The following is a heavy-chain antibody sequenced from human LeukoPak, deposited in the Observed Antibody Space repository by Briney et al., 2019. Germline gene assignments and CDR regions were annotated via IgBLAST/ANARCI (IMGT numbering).Heavy chain of an antibody. CDR3: ARHGSGPVGATNY. D-gene: IGHD1-26*01. J-gene: IGHJ4*02. CDR1: GGSISSSSYY. Sequence: SETLSLTCTASGGSISSSSYYWGWIRQPPGKGLEWIGSIYYTGGTYYNPSLKSRVTISVDTSKNQFSLNLSSVTAADTAVYYCARHGSGPVGATNYWGQGTLVTASS. V-gene: IGHV4-39*01. CDR2: IYYTGGT.